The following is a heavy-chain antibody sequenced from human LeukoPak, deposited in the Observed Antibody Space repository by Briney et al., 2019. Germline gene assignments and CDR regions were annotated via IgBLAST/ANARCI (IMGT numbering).Heavy chain of an antibody. CDR1: GYTFTSYD. J-gene: IGHJ5*02. D-gene: IGHD6-19*01. CDR3: ARDIPMYSSGWYFWFDP. CDR2: MNPNSGNT. V-gene: IGHV1-8*01. Sequence: ASVKVSCKASGYTFTSYDINWVRQATGQGLEWMGWMNPNSGNTGYAQKLQGRVTMTTDTSTSTAYMELRSLRSDDTAVYYCARDIPMYSSGWYFWFDPWGQGTLVTVSS.